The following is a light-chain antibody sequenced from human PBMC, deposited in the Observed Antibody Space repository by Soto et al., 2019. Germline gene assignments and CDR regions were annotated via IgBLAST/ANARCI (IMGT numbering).Light chain of an antibody. J-gene: IGKJ4*01. V-gene: IGKV3-11*02. Sequence: IVLTQSPATLSLLPGESATLSCTTSQSVSRFLGWYQLKPGQSPRLLIYDASNRATGIPARFSGGGVGRNFSLTISSLEHEDFAIYYCQQRINWPLTFGGGTKVDIK. CDR2: DAS. CDR1: QSVSRF. CDR3: QQRINWPLT.